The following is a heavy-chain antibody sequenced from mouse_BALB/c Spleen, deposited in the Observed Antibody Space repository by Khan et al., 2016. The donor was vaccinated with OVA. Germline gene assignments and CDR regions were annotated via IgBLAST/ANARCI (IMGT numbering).Heavy chain of an antibody. CDR3: ASHLTGSFAY. J-gene: IGHJ3*01. CDR2: ISSDGDYT. Sequence: EVQLVESGGDLVKPGGSLKLSCAASGFTFSSYSMSWVRQTPDKRLEWVATISSDGDYTYFPDSVKGRFTISRDNAKNTLNLQMSSLKSEDTALYYCASHLTGSFAYWGKGTLVTVSA. V-gene: IGHV5-6*01. D-gene: IGHD4-1*01. CDR1: GFTFSSYS.